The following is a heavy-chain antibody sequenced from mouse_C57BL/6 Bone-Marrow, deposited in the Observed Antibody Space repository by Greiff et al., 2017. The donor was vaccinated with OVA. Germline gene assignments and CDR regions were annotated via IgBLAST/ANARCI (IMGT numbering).Heavy chain of an antibody. J-gene: IGHJ4*01. V-gene: IGHV1-9*01. CDR1: GYTFTGYW. CDR3: AKGVITTVVATGNYAMDY. D-gene: IGHD1-1*01. Sequence: QVQLQQSGAELMKPGASVKLSCKATGYTFTGYWIEWVKQRPGHGLEWIGEILPGSGSTNYNEKFKGKATFTADTSSNTAYMQLSSLTTEDSAIYYCAKGVITTVVATGNYAMDYWGQGTSVTVSS. CDR2: ILPGSGST.